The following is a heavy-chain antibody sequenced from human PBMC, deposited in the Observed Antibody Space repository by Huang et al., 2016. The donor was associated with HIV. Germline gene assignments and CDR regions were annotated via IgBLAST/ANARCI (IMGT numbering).Heavy chain of an antibody. J-gene: IGHJ4*02. D-gene: IGHD5-12*01. V-gene: IGHV4-59*11. CDR2: VHHGGRT. Sequence: QVQLQESGPGLVKPSETLSLTCTVPGDSITNHYWDWMRQPPGKGLEWIGSVHHGGRTNYHPSLKIRVTISVDSSRNQFSLRLSSVTAADTAVYYCARDRRLPIVPSDYWGRGTLVTVSS. CDR3: ARDRRLPIVPSDY. CDR1: GDSITNHY.